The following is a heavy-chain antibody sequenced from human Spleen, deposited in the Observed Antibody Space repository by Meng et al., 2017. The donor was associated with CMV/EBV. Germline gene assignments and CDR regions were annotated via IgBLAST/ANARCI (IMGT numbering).Heavy chain of an antibody. CDR2: ISAYGTGT. Sequence: ASGFSVSSHAMHWVRQAPGKGLEFGSAISAYGTGTYYADSVKGRFIISRDNSKNTLYLQMGSLRIEDVAVYYCARDLGPGSWSFDYWGQGILVTVSS. D-gene: IGHD6-13*01. CDR3: ARDLGPGSWSFDY. CDR1: GFSVSSHA. V-gene: IGHV3-64*02. J-gene: IGHJ4*02.